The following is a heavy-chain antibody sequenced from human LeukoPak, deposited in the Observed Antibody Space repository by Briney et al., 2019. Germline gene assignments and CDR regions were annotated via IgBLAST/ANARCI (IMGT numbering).Heavy chain of an antibody. CDR2: FDPEDGET. V-gene: IGHV1-24*01. D-gene: IGHD4-17*01. CDR1: GYTFTGYY. Sequence: GASVKVSCKASGYTFTGYYMHWVRQAPGQGLEWMGGFDPEDGETIYAQKFQGRVTMTEDTSTDTAYMELSSLRSEDTAVYYCARVTQTDYDFDYWGQGTLVTVSS. CDR3: ARVTQTDYDFDY. J-gene: IGHJ4*02.